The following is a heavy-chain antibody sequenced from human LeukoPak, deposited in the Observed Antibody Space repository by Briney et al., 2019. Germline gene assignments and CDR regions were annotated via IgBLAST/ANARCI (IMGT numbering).Heavy chain of an antibody. V-gene: IGHV1-18*01. J-gene: IGHJ4*02. CDR1: GYTFTSYD. D-gene: IGHD1-26*01. CDR2: ISAYNGNT. CDR3: ARDRSSGSYSPPDTNDY. Sequence: GASVKVSCKASGYTFTSYDINWVRQAPGQGLEWMGWISAYNGNTNYAQKLQGRVTMTTDTSTSTAYMELRSLRSDDTAVYYCARDRSSGSYSPPDTNDYWGQGTLVTVSS.